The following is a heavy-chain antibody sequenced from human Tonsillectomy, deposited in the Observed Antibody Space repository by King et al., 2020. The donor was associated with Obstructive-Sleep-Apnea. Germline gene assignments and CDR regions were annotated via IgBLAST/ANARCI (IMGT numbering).Heavy chain of an antibody. J-gene: IGHJ4*02. V-gene: IGHV1-46*01. Sequence: VQLVESGAEVKKPGASVKVSCKASGYTFTSYYMHWVRQAPGQGLEWMGIINPSGGSTTYAQKFQGRVTMTRDTSTSTVYMELSSLRSEDTAVYYCARDPAMGGPDSSGYYYPLFDYWGQGTLVTVSS. CDR1: GYTFTSYY. D-gene: IGHD3-22*01. CDR3: ARDPAMGGPDSSGYYYPLFDY. CDR2: INPSGGST.